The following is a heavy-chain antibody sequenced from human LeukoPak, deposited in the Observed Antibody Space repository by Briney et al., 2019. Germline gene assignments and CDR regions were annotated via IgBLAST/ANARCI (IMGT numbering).Heavy chain of an antibody. CDR1: GFTFSSYE. CDR2: IGTAGDT. J-gene: IGHJ3*02. CDR3: ARGVSYGPGEGAFDI. V-gene: IGHV3-13*01. Sequence: PGGSLRLSCAASGFTFSSYEMHWVRQATGKGLEWVSAIGTAGDTYYPGSVKGRFTISRENAKNSLYLQMNSLRAGDTAVYYCARGVSYGPGEGAFDIWGQGTMVTVSS. D-gene: IGHD5-18*01.